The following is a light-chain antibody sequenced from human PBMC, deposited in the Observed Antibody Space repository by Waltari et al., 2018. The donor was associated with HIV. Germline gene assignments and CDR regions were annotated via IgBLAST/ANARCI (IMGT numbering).Light chain of an antibody. J-gene: IGKJ1*01. V-gene: IGKV3-11*01. Sequence: EIVLRQSPVILSLSPGERATLSCWASQSVGSFLAWYQQRPGQSPSLRISDASRRASGVPARVSGSGSGTNFTLTIRNLEPEDVAIYYCQQRSNWPPWAFGQGTRVDIK. CDR3: QQRSNWPPWA. CDR2: DAS. CDR1: QSVGSF.